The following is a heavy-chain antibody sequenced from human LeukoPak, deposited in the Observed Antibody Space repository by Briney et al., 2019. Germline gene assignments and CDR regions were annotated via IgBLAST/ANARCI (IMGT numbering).Heavy chain of an antibody. Sequence: PGGSLRLSCAGSGFTFSNSDMSWVRQAPGKGLEWVATINTSGGTTYYADSVKGQFTISRDNSRNTLYLQMNSLRAEDTAVYYCAKVRYTYGPFCDFWGQGTLVTVSS. CDR2: INTSGGTT. CDR1: GFTFSNSD. V-gene: IGHV3-23*01. D-gene: IGHD5-18*01. J-gene: IGHJ4*02. CDR3: AKVRYTYGPFCDF.